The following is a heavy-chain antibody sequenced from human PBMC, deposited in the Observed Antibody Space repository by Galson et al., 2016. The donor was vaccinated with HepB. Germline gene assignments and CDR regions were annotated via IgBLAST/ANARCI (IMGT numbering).Heavy chain of an antibody. CDR3: EGPTLTAYYSTWFAP. CDR1: GDSVQSSVYF. V-gene: IGHV4-39*01. D-gene: IGHD3-9*01. Sequence: SETLSLTCSLSGDSVQSSVYFWGWIRQPPGKGPEWIGSFYYGGSAYYSPSLKGRATISVDTSKNQFSLTLRSVTGADTAMYYCEGPTLTAYYSTWFAPWGHGTQVIVSS. CDR2: FYYGGSA. J-gene: IGHJ5*02.